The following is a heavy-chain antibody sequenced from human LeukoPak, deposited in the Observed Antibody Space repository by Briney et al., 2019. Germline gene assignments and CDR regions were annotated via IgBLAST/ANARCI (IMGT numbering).Heavy chain of an antibody. CDR2: IYYSGST. Sequence: SETLSLTCTVSGGSISSSSYYWGWIRQPPGKGLEWIGSIYYSGSTYYNPSLKSRVTISVDTSKNQFSLKLSSVTAADTAVYYCARQEGWLRPLDAFDIWGQGTMVTVSS. CDR1: GGSISSSSYY. CDR3: ARQEGWLRPLDAFDI. V-gene: IGHV4-39*01. D-gene: IGHD5-12*01. J-gene: IGHJ3*02.